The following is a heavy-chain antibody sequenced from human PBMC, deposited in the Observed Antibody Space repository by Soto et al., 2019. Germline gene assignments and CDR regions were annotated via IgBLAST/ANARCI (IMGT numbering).Heavy chain of an antibody. Sequence: GGSLRLSCAASGFTFSTAWMSWVRQAPGKGLEWVGRIKSKTDGKTSDYAAPVKGRFTISRDDSKNMLFLQMNSLKTEDTAVYYCTVLGTGTLRYWGQGSLVTVSS. D-gene: IGHD1-7*01. J-gene: IGHJ4*02. CDR1: GFTFSTAW. CDR2: IKSKTDGKTS. CDR3: TVLGTGTLRY. V-gene: IGHV3-15*01.